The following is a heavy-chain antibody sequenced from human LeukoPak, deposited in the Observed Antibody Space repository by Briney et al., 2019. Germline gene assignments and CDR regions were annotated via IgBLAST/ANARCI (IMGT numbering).Heavy chain of an antibody. CDR2: INPNSGGT. J-gene: IGHJ3*02. CDR1: GYTFSGYH. Sequence: ASVKVSCKASGYTFSGYHIHWVRQAPGQGLEWMRWINPNSGGTNFAPKFHGRVTMTEDTSTDTAYMELSSLRSEDTAVYYCARPGWWELPDAFDIWGQGTMVTVSS. D-gene: IGHD1-26*01. V-gene: IGHV1-2*02. CDR3: ARPGWWELPDAFDI.